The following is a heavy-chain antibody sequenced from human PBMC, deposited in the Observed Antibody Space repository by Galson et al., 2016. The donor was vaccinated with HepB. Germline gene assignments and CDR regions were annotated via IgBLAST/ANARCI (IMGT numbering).Heavy chain of an antibody. CDR1: GASISSRGY. J-gene: IGHJ4*02. CDR2: IHYTGST. V-gene: IGHV4-31*03. CDR3: ARRDLITKKFDY. D-gene: IGHD3-22*01. Sequence: TLSLTCTVSGASISSRGYWSWIRQPPGKGLEWIGYIHYTGSTYYNPSLKSRAIIAVDTSKNQFSLNLSSVTAADTAVYFCARRDLITKKFDYWGQGILVTVSS.